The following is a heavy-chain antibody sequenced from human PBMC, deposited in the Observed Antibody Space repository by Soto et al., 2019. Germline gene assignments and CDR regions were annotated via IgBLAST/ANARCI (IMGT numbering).Heavy chain of an antibody. CDR1: GFTLKNYA. J-gene: IGHJ4*02. CDR2: ISGSGGST. D-gene: IGHD2-15*01. Sequence: PGGSLRLSCAGSGFTLKNYAMSWVRQAPGKGLEWVSGISGSGGSTYYTDSVKGRFTTSRDNSKNTLYLQMNSLRAEDTAVYYCAKWYCSGGSCYPTFDSWGQGTLVTVSS. CDR3: AKWYCSGGSCYPTFDS. V-gene: IGHV3-23*01.